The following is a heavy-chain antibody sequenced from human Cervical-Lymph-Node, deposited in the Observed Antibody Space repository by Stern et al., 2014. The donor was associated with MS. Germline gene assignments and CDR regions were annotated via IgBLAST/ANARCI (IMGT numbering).Heavy chain of an antibody. J-gene: IGHJ4*02. V-gene: IGHV3-33*01. CDR1: GFTFSSYG. CDR3: ARDLVAAPDY. D-gene: IGHD6-13*01. Sequence: VQLVESGGGVVQPGRSLRLSCAASGFTFSSYGMHWVRQAPGKGLGWVAVIWYDGSNKYYADSVKGRFTISRDNSKNTLYLQMNSLRAEDTAVYYCARDLVAAPDYWGQGTLVTVSS. CDR2: IWYDGSNK.